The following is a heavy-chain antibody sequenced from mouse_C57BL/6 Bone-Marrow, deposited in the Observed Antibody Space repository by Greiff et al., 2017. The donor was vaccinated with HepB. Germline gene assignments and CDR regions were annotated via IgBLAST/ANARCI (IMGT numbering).Heavy chain of an antibody. Sequence: EVQLQESGGGLVKPGGSLKLSCAASGFTFSSYAMSWVRQTPEKRLEWVATISDGGSYTYYPDNVKGRFTISRDNAKNNLYPQMSHLKSEDTAMYYCARDYYGSSSGLWYFDVWGTGTTVTVSS. CDR1: GFTFSSYA. V-gene: IGHV5-4*01. J-gene: IGHJ1*03. CDR2: ISDGGSYT. CDR3: ARDYYGSSSGLWYFDV. D-gene: IGHD1-1*01.